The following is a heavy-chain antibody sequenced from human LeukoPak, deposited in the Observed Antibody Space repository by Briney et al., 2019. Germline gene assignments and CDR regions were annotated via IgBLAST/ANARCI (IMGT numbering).Heavy chain of an antibody. CDR2: INHSGST. CDR3: ARDYCGSGSNNWFDP. Sequence: SETLSLTCAVYGGSFSGYYWSWIRQPPGKGLEWIGEINHSGSTNYNPSLKSRVTISVDTSKNQFSLKLSSVTAADTAVYYCARDYCGSGSNNWFDPWGQGTLVTVSS. D-gene: IGHD3-10*01. V-gene: IGHV4-34*01. CDR1: GGSFSGYY. J-gene: IGHJ5*02.